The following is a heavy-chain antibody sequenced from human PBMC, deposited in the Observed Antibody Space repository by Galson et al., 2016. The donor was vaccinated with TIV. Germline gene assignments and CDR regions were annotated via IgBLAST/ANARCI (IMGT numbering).Heavy chain of an antibody. V-gene: IGHV1-69-2*01. CDR3: TTVRLRGSGGIDV. CDR2: VDPEDGQT. D-gene: IGHD2-8*01. Sequence: VKVSCKVSGYNFTDYYLHWMQQAPGKGFEWMGHVDPEDGQTKYAPKFQGRVTMSADTSTDTAYMELTSLRSEDTAIYFCTTVRLRGSGGIDVWGQGTTVIVSS. J-gene: IGHJ6*02. CDR1: GYNFTDYY.